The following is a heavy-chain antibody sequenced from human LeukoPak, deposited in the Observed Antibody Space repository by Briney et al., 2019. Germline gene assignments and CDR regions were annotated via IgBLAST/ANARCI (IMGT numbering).Heavy chain of an antibody. D-gene: IGHD3-3*01. J-gene: IGHJ5*02. CDR1: GFTLSSYV. V-gene: IGHV3-23*01. Sequence: GGSLRLSCAASGFTLSSYVTSWGPPAPEKGLVWVSAISGSGGSTYYADSVKGRFTISRDNSKNTLYLQMNSLRAEDTAVYYCAKRDFWNWFDPWGQGTLVTVSS. CDR3: AKRDFWNWFDP. CDR2: ISGSGGST.